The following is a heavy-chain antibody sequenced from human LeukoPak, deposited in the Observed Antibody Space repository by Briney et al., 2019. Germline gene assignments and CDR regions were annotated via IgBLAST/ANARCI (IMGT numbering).Heavy chain of an antibody. CDR2: INSRGDGT. D-gene: IGHD6-25*01. J-gene: IGHJ4*02. CDR1: GFTFSSYV. Sequence: GGSLRLSCAASGFTFSSYVMSWVRQAPGKGLEWISTINSRGDGTYYADSVKGRFTISRDNSKNTLNLQMNSLRAEDTAIYYCAKYLSATNFLDYWGQGTLVTVSS. V-gene: IGHV3-23*01. CDR3: AKYLSATNFLDY.